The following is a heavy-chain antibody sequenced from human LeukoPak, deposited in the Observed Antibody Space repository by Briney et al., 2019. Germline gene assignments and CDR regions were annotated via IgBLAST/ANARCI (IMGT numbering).Heavy chain of an antibody. CDR3: ARDTNYDILTGCYKPFDY. CDR2: ISSNGGST. V-gene: IGHV3-64*01. CDR1: GFTFSSYA. D-gene: IGHD3-9*01. J-gene: IGHJ4*02. Sequence: GGSLRLSCAASGFTFSSYAMHWVRQAPGKGLEYVSAISSNGGSTYYANSVKGRFTISRDNSKNTLYLQMGSLRAEDMAVYYCARDTNYDILTGCYKPFDYWGQGTLVTVSS.